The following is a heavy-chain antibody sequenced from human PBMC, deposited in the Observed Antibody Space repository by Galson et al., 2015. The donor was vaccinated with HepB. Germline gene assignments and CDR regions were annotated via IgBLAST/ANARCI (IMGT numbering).Heavy chain of an antibody. V-gene: IGHV1-18*01. CDR1: GYTFTSYG. D-gene: IGHD6-13*01. Sequence: SVKVSCKASGYTFTSYGISWVRQAPGQGLEWMGWISAYNGNTNYAQKLQGRVTMTTDTSTSTAYMELRSLRSDDTAVYYCARLDWLGSRWSREDCWGQGTLVTVSS. J-gene: IGHJ4*02. CDR2: ISAYNGNT. CDR3: ARLDWLGSRWSREDC.